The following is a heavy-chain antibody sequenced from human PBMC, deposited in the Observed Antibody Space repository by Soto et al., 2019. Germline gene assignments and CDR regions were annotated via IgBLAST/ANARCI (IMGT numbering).Heavy chain of an antibody. CDR3: ARGNWYFDL. CDR2: ISSSGTTM. J-gene: IGHJ2*01. V-gene: IGHV3-11*01. Sequence: QVQLVESGGGLVKTGGSRRLSCAASGFTFSDYYMSWIRQAPGEGLEWLAFISSSGTTMEYADSVKGRFSISRDNANNSVFLQMNSLRANDTAVYFCARGNWYFDLWGRGTLVTVSS. CDR1: GFTFSDYY.